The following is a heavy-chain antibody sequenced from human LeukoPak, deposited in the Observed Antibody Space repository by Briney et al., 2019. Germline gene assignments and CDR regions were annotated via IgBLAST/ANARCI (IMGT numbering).Heavy chain of an antibody. V-gene: IGHV3-30*02. D-gene: IGHD6-19*01. Sequence: GGSLRLSCAASGFTFSSYAMHWVRQAPGKGLEWVAFIRYDGSKTFYGESVKGRFTISRENPKSTLNLQMNSVSNEDTAVYYCTTEPGDYSSVSGFDYWGQGTLVTVSS. CDR3: TTEPGDYSSVSGFDY. CDR1: GFTFSSYA. CDR2: IRYDGSKT. J-gene: IGHJ4*02.